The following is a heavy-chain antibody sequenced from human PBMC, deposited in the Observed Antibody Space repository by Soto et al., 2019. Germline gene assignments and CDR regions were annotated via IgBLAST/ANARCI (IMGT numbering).Heavy chain of an antibody. J-gene: IGHJ2*01. V-gene: IGHV1-69*05. Sequence: SVKVSCKAAGGTFSSYAITWVRQAPGQGLEWMGGIIPIFGTANSVKGRFTIPRDNSKNTLYLQMGSLRAEDMAVYYCARRTPGWYFDLWGRGTLVTVSS. CDR1: GGTFSSYA. CDR2: IIPIFGTA. CDR3: ARRTPGWYFDL.